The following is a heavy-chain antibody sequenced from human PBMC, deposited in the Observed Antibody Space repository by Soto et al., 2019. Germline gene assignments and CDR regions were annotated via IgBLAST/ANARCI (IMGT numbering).Heavy chain of an antibody. V-gene: IGHV4-59*01. D-gene: IGHD3-16*01. CDR2: INYIGST. CDR3: ATTWGSTNDY. J-gene: IGHJ4*02. CDR1: GGSLSSYY. Sequence: QVQLQESGPGLVKPSETLSLTCVDSGGSLSSYYWSWIRQPPGKGLEWIGDINYIGSTNYNPSLKSPVTISVHTSKNQFSLNLSSVTASNTALYYFATTWGSTNDYWGRGTLLTVSS.